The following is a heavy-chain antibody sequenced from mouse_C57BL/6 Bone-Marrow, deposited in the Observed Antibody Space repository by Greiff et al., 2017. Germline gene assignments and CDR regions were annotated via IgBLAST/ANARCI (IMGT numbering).Heavy chain of an antibody. J-gene: IGHJ2*01. CDR3: ARAPDGYYFFDY. CDR2: SRNKANDYTT. V-gene: IGHV7-1*01. Sequence: EVQVVESGGGLVQSGRSLRLSCATSGFTFSDFYMEWVRQAPGKGLEWIAASRNKANDYTTEYSASVKGRFIVSRDTSQSILYLQMNALRAEDTAIYYCARAPDGYYFFDYWGQGTTLTVSS. CDR1: GFTFSDFY. D-gene: IGHD2-3*01.